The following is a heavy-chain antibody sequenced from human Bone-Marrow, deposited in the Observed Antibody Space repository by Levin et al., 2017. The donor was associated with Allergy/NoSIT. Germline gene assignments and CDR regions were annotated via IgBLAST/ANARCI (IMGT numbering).Heavy chain of an antibody. J-gene: IGHJ4*02. D-gene: IGHD2-2*03. CDR3: ARDGYCSGSRCSAGLDY. Sequence: GGSLRLSCEASGFTFSTYRMHWVRQAPGKGLEFVAAISSGGNTFYSKSVKGRFTISRDNYKNILYLQMGSLRPEDMAIYYCARDGYCSGSRCSAGLDYWGQGTLFTVSS. CDR2: ISSGGNT. CDR1: GFTFSTYR. V-gene: IGHV3-64*01.